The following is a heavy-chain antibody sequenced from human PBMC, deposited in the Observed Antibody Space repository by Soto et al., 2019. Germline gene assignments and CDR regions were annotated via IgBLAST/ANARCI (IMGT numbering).Heavy chain of an antibody. D-gene: IGHD3-3*01. CDR1: GFTFSSYW. CDR2: IRQDGSEK. Sequence: PGGSLRLSCAASGFTFSSYWISWVRQAPGKGLEWVANIRQDGSEKYYVDSVKGRFTISRDNAKNSLYLQMNSLRAEDTAVYYCARDKSYYDFWSGYYYYYGMDVWGQGTTVTVSS. CDR3: ARDKSYYDFWSGYYYYYGMDV. J-gene: IGHJ6*02. V-gene: IGHV3-7*01.